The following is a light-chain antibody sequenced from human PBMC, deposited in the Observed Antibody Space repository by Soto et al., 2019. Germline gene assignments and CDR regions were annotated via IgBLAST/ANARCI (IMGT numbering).Light chain of an antibody. Sequence: EIVLTQSPGTLSLSPGERATLSCRASQSVISTFSAWYQQKPGQAPRLLIYGASNRATGIPDRFSASGSGTDFTLTISRLEPEDFAVYYCQQNQSSPPTFTFGQGTKLEI. CDR3: QQNQSSPPTFT. V-gene: IGKV3-20*01. CDR1: QSVISTF. CDR2: GAS. J-gene: IGKJ2*01.